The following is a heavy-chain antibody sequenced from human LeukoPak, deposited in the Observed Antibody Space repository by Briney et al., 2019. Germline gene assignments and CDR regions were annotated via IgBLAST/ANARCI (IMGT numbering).Heavy chain of an antibody. Sequence: VASVTVSCKASGYTFTSYGISWVRQAPGQGLEWMGWISAYNGNTNYAQKLQGRLTMTTDTSTSTAYMELRSLRSDDTAVYYCARVTLRANWFDPWGQGTLVTVSS. CDR2: ISAYNGNT. V-gene: IGHV1-18*01. CDR1: GYTFTSYG. J-gene: IGHJ5*02. CDR3: ARVTLRANWFDP. D-gene: IGHD3-16*01.